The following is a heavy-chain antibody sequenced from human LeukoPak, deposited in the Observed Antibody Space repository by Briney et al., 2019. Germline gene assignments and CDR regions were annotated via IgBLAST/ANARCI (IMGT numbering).Heavy chain of an antibody. Sequence: GASVKVSCKASGGTFISYGISWVRQAPGQGLEWMGGIIPIFGTANYAQKFQGRVTITADESTSTAYMELSSLRSEDTAVYYCARVPPVRVASEYYYYGMDVWGQGTTVTVSS. V-gene: IGHV1-69*13. D-gene: IGHD1-14*01. CDR2: IIPIFGTA. J-gene: IGHJ6*02. CDR3: ARVPPVRVASEYYYYGMDV. CDR1: GGTFISYG.